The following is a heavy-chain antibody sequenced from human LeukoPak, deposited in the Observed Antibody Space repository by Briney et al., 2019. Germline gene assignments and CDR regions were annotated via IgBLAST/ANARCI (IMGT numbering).Heavy chain of an antibody. D-gene: IGHD4-17*01. Sequence: SETLSLTCAVSGVSFNDYYWSWVRQPPGKGLEWIGEINHSGYTNDSPSLKSRVPLSIDTSRKQFSLNLRSVTVADTGIYYCTRMTTGHDYWGQGTLVTVSS. CDR2: INHSGYT. CDR3: TRMTTGHDY. J-gene: IGHJ4*02. CDR1: GVSFNDYY. V-gene: IGHV4-34*01.